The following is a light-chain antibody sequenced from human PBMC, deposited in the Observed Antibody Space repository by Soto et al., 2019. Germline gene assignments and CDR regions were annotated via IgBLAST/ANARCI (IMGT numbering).Light chain of an antibody. CDR3: AAWDDSLSGYVV. CDR2: RNN. CDR1: SSNIGSNY. J-gene: IGLJ2*01. Sequence: QLVLTQPPSASGTPGQRVIISCSGSSSNIGSNYVYWYQQLPGTAPKLLIYRNNQRPSGVPDRFSGSKSGTSASLAISGLRSEDEADYYCAAWDDSLSGYVVFGGGTKLTVL. V-gene: IGLV1-47*01.